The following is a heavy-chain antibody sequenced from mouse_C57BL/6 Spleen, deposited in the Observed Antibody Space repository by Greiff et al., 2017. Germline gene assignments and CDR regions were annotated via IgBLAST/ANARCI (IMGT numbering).Heavy chain of an antibody. V-gene: IGHV14-1*01. CDR3: TTRDYAPFAY. D-gene: IGHD2-4*01. Sequence: VQLQQSGAELVRPGASVKLSCTASGFNIKDYYLHWVKQRPEQGLEWIGRLDPEAGDTEYAPKFQGKATMTADTSSNTAYLQLSSLTSEDTAVYYCTTRDYAPFAYWGQGTLVTVSA. J-gene: IGHJ3*01. CDR1: GFNIKDYY. CDR2: LDPEAGDT.